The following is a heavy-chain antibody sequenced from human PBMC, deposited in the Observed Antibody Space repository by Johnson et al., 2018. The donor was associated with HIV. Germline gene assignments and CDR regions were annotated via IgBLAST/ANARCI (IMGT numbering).Heavy chain of an antibody. Sequence: VQLVESGGGLVKPGGSLRLSCAASGFTLSDYYMSWVRQAPGKGLEWVSAISGSGGSTYYADSVKGRFTISRDNSKNTLYLQMGSLRAEDMAVYYCARRKAPYDAFDIWGQGTMVTVSS. CDR1: GFTLSDYY. CDR2: SGSGGST. D-gene: IGHD6-6*01. V-gene: IGHV3-66*02. CDR3: ARRKAPYDAFDI. J-gene: IGHJ3*02.